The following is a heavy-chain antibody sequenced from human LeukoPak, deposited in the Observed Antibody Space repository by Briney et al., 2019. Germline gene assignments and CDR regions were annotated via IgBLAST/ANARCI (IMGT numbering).Heavy chain of an antibody. V-gene: IGHV3-9*01. CDR3: AKDGRRVRYCSGGSCYYYFDY. J-gene: IGHJ4*02. D-gene: IGHD2-15*01. Sequence: GGSLRLSCAASGFTFDDYAMHWVRQAPGKGLEWVSGISWNSGSIGYADSVKGRFTISRDNAKNSLYLQMNSLRAEDTALYYCAKDGRRVRYCSGGSCYYYFDYWGQGTLVTVSS. CDR1: GFTFDDYA. CDR2: ISWNSGSI.